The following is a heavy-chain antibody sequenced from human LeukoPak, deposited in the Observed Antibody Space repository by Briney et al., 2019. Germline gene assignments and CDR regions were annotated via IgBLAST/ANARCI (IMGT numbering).Heavy chain of an antibody. D-gene: IGHD1-26*01. CDR1: GYTFTGYY. Sequence: ASVKVSCKASGYTFTGYYMHWVRQAPGQGLEWMGWINPNSGGTNYAQKFQGRVTMTRDTSISTAYMELSRLRSDDTAVYYCARSYADYYYMDVWGKGTTVTVSS. J-gene: IGHJ6*03. CDR3: ARSYADYYYMDV. CDR2: INPNSGGT. V-gene: IGHV1-2*02.